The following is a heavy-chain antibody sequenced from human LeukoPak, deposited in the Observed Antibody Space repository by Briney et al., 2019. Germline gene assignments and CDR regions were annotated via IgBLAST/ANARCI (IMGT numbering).Heavy chain of an antibody. D-gene: IGHD3-10*01. Sequence: SETLSLTCTVPGGSISSGSYYWSWIRQPPGKGLEWIGSIYYRGSTYYHPSLKSRVTLSVETHRNQFSVKLSSVPAADTAVYYCARGAMVRGVIVDYWGQGTLVTVSS. CDR3: ARGAMVRGVIVDY. J-gene: IGHJ4*02. CDR2: IYYRGST. CDR1: GGSISSGSYY. V-gene: IGHV4-39*07.